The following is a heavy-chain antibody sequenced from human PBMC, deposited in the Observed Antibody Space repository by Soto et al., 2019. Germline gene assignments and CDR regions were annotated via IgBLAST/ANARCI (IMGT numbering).Heavy chain of an antibody. J-gene: IGHJ4*02. CDR2: ISDSGGST. CDR1: GFTFSSFA. Sequence: GSLRLSCVASGFTFSSFAMTWVRQAPGKGLEWVSAISDSGGSTYYADSVKGRFTISRDKSKTTLNLQMNRLRAEDTAVYYCVRAAGYSSGGGVAAGDSWGQGTLVTVSS. V-gene: IGHV3-23*01. D-gene: IGHD2-15*01. CDR3: VRAAGYSSGGGVAAGDS.